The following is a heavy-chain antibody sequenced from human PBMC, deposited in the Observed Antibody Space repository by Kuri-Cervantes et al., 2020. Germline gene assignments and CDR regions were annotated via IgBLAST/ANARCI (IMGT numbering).Heavy chain of an antibody. V-gene: IGHV3-30*18. D-gene: IGHD2-15*01. CDR2: ISYDGSNK. J-gene: IGHJ6*02. Sequence: GESLKISCAASGFTFSSYGMHWVRQAPGKGLEWVAVISYDGSNKYYADSVKGRFTISRDNAKNSLYLQMNSLRAEDTALYYCAKGGGSSSYYYYYYGMDVWGQGTTVTVSS. CDR3: AKGGGSSSYYYYYYGMDV. CDR1: GFTFSSYG.